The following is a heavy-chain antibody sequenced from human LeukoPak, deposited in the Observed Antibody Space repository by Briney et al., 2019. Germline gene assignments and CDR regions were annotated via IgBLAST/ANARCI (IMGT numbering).Heavy chain of an antibody. CDR2: IYYSGST. V-gene: IGHV4-61*01. Sequence: PSETLSLTCTVSGGSVSSGSYYWSWIRQPPGKGLEWIGYIYYSGSTNYNPSLKSRVAISVDTSKNQFSLKLSSVTAADTAVYYCARDQVGATYYYYGMDVWGQGTTVTVSS. D-gene: IGHD1-26*01. J-gene: IGHJ6*02. CDR3: ARDQVGATYYYYGMDV. CDR1: GGSVSSGSYY.